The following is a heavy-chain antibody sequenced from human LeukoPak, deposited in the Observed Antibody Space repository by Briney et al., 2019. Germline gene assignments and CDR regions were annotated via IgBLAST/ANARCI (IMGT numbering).Heavy chain of an antibody. Sequence: SVKVSCKASGGTFSSYAISWVRQAPGQGLEWIGRIIPILGIANYAQKFQGRVTITADKSTSTAYMELSSLRSEDTAVYYCARGVVDTAMVDYWGQGTLVTVSS. CDR3: ARGVVDTAMVDY. CDR1: GGTFSSYA. CDR2: IIPILGIA. V-gene: IGHV1-69*04. D-gene: IGHD5-18*01. J-gene: IGHJ4*02.